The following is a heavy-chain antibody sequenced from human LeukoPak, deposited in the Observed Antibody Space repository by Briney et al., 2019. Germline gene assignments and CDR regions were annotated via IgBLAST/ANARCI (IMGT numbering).Heavy chain of an antibody. CDR2: IGTAGDT. V-gene: IGHV3-13*01. Sequence: PGGSLRLSCAASGFTFSSYDMHWVRQATGKGLEWVSAIGTAGDTYYPGSVKGRFTISRENAKNSLYLQMNSLRAGDTAVYYCARGPPNYGGNSRRIYQVLDYWGQGTLVTVSS. J-gene: IGHJ4*02. D-gene: IGHD4-23*01. CDR1: GFTFSSYD. CDR3: ARGPPNYGGNSRRIYQVLDY.